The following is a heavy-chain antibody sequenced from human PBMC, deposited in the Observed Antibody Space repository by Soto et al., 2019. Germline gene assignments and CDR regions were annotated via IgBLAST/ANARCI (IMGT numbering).Heavy chain of an antibody. CDR1: GFTFSSYG. V-gene: IGHV3-30*18. J-gene: IGHJ6*01. Sequence: LRLSCAASGFTFSSYGMHWVRQAPGKGLEWVAVISYDGSNKYYADSVKGRFTISRDNSKNTLYLQMNSLRAEDTAVYYCAKHGMDVWGQGTTVTFSS. CDR3: AKHGMDV. CDR2: ISYDGSNK.